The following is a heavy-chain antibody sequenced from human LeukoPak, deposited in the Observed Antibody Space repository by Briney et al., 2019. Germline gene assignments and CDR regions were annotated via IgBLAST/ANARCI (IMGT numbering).Heavy chain of an antibody. CDR1: GFNFSRHT. Sequence: GGSLRLSCAASGFNFSRHTMNWVRQAPGKGLERVSYISGTSSTIYYADSVKGRFTISRDNAENSLYLQTNSLSAEDTAVYYCARARVMGGGENFDFWGQGTLVTVSS. D-gene: IGHD4-11*01. V-gene: IGHV3-48*04. J-gene: IGHJ4*02. CDR3: ARARVMGGGENFDF. CDR2: ISGTSSTI.